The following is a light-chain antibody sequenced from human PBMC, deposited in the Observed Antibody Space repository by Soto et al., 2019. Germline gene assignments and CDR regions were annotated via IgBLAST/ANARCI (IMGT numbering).Light chain of an antibody. CDR1: SSDIGGYNY. J-gene: IGLJ2*01. V-gene: IGLV2-14*01. Sequence: QSALTQPASVSGSPGQSITISCTGTSSDIGGYNYVSWYQQYPGKAPKLIIFGVSDRPSGVSNRFSGSKSDTTASLTISGLQAEDEADYYCSSYKTSSTVVVFGGGTKLTVL. CDR2: GVS. CDR3: SSYKTSSTVVV.